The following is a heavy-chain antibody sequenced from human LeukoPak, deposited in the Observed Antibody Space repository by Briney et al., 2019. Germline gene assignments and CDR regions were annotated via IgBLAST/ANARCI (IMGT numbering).Heavy chain of an antibody. Sequence: GGSLRLPCAASGFTFSNHWMHWVSQAPGEGLVWVSRINNDGSNTVYADSVKGRFTISRDNAKNTLYLQMNSLRAEDTAVYYCARGLFGPDYWGQGTLVTVSS. J-gene: IGHJ4*02. CDR3: ARGLFGPDY. CDR2: INNDGSNT. CDR1: GFTFSNHW. V-gene: IGHV3-74*01. D-gene: IGHD3-22*01.